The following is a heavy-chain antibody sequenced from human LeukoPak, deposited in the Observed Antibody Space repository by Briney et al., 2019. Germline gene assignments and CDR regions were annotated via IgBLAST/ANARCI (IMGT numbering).Heavy chain of an antibody. J-gene: IGHJ4*02. CDR2: IKQDGSEK. CDR1: GFTFSSYW. Sequence: GGSLRLSCAASGFTFSSYWMSWVRQAPGKGLEWVANIKQDGSEKYYVDSVKGRFTISRDNAKNSLYLQMNSLRAEDTAVYYCARGYLRLRLGELSSFDYWGQGTLVTVSS. CDR3: ARGYLRLRLGELSSFDY. D-gene: IGHD3-16*02. V-gene: IGHV3-7*01.